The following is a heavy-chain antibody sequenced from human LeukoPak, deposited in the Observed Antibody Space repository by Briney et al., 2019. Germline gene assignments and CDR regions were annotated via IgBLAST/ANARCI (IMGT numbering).Heavy chain of an antibody. CDR1: GFIVSSNY. CDR3: AKILVRGVSPFDY. D-gene: IGHD3-10*01. V-gene: IGHV3-23*01. CDR2: ISGSGGST. Sequence: GGSLRLSCAASGFIVSSNYMSWVRQAPGKGLEWVSAISGSGGSTYYADSVKGRFTISRDNSKNTLYLQMNSLRAEDTAVYYCAKILVRGVSPFDYWGQGTLVTVSS. J-gene: IGHJ4*02.